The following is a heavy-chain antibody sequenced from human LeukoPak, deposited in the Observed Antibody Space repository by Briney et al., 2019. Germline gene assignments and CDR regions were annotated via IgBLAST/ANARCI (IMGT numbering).Heavy chain of an antibody. V-gene: IGHV3-74*01. CDR3: AKDGDIVGATTPDY. J-gene: IGHJ4*02. CDR1: GFTFSSYW. CDR2: INSDGSST. D-gene: IGHD1-26*01. Sequence: GGSLRLSCAASGFTFSSYWMHWVRQAPGKGLVWVSRINSDGSSTSYADSVKGRFTISRDNSKNTLYLQMNSLRAEDTAVYYCAKDGDIVGATTPDYWGQGTLVTVSS.